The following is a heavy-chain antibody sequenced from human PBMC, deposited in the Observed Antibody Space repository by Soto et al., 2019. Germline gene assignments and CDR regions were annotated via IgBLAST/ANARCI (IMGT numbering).Heavy chain of an antibody. Sequence: GGSLRLSCTASGFTFSDSGMTWVRQAPGKGLEWVARIKPDESEKKYADSVKGRFSISRDNAKNSMYLQMDSLRGEDTAVYYCVRGGSNYDSWGQGTLVPVSS. V-gene: IGHV3-7*01. CDR2: IKPDESEK. CDR1: GFTFSDSG. CDR3: VRGGSNYDS. D-gene: IGHD4-4*01. J-gene: IGHJ5*02.